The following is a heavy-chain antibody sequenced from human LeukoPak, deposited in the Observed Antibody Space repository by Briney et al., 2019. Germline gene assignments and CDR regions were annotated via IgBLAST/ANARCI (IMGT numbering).Heavy chain of an antibody. D-gene: IGHD3-16*01. CDR1: GFTFDDYA. CDR3: ARDAPYGFDP. J-gene: IGHJ5*02. V-gene: IGHV3-9*01. Sequence: GGSLRLSCAASGFTFDDYAMHWVRQAPGKGLEWVSGISWNSGSIYYADSVKGRFTISRDNAKNSLYLQMNSLRAEDTAVYYCARDAPYGFDPWGQGTLVTVSS. CDR2: ISWNSGSI.